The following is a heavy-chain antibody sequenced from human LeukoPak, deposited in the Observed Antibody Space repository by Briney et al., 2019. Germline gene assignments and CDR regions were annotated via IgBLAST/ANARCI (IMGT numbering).Heavy chain of an antibody. D-gene: IGHD2-2*01. V-gene: IGHV4-30-4*01. CDR2: IYYSGNT. CDR1: GGSISSGDYY. J-gene: IGHJ4*02. CDR3: AGPEIQTEGYCSSTSCYFPYY. Sequence: SETLSLTCTVSGGSISSGDYYWSWIRQPPGKGLEWIGYIYYSGNTYYNPSLKSRVTISVDTSKNQFSLKLSSVTAADTAVYYCAGPEIQTEGYCSSTSCYFPYYWGQGTLVTVSS.